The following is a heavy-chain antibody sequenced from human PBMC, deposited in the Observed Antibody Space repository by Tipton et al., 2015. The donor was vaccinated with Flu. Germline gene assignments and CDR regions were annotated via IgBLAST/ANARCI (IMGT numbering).Heavy chain of an antibody. CDR1: GFTFDYYG. CDR2: MWSDGGNE. D-gene: IGHD6-13*01. V-gene: IGHV3-33*03. CDR3: VSAIAAASSR. J-gene: IGHJ4*02. Sequence: RSLRLSCAASGFTFDYYGMHWVRQAPGRGLQWVAFMWSDGGNEKYADSVKGRFAISRDNAKNSVFLQMNSLRAEDSAVYYCVSAIAAASSRWGQGTLVSVAS.